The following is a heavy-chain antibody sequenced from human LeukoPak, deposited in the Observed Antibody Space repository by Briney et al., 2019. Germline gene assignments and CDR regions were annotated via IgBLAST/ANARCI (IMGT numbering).Heavy chain of an antibody. CDR1: GFTFSSYA. CDR2: INSNGGIT. V-gene: IGHV3-64D*09. D-gene: IGHD6-6*01. Sequence: GGSLRLSCSASGFTFSSYAMHWVRQAPGKGLEYVSAINSNGGITFYADSMKGRFTISRDDSKNTLCLQMSSLRAEDTAIYYCVKGVAARLDYWGQGTLVTVSS. J-gene: IGHJ4*02. CDR3: VKGVAARLDY.